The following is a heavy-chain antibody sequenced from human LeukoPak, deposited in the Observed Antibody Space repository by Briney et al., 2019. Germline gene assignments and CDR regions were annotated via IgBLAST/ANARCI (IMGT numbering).Heavy chain of an antibody. Sequence: SVKVSCKASGGTFSSCAISWVRQAPGQGLEWMGRIIPILGIANYAQKFQGRVTITADKSTSTAYMELSSLRSEDTAVYYCARDYYGSGSYYPHYWGQGTLVTVSS. V-gene: IGHV1-69*04. CDR1: GGTFSSCA. CDR2: IIPILGIA. J-gene: IGHJ4*02. D-gene: IGHD3-10*01. CDR3: ARDYYGSGSYYPHY.